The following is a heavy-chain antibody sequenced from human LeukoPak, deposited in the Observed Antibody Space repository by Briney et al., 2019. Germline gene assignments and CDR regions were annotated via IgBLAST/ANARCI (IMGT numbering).Heavy chain of an antibody. J-gene: IGHJ5*02. CDR3: ARGGLNSSSWYMFHWFDP. V-gene: IGHV1-18*01. CDR2: ISAYNGNT. CDR1: GYTFTSYA. D-gene: IGHD6-13*01. Sequence: ASVKVSCKASGYTFTSYAMHWVRQAPGQGLEWMGWISAYNGNTNYAQKLQGRVTMTTDTSTSTAYMELRSLRSDDTAVYYCARGGLNSSSWYMFHWFDPWGQGTLITVSS.